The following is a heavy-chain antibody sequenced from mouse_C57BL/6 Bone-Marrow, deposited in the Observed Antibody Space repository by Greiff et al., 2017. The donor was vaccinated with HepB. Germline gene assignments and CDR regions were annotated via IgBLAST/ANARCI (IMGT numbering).Heavy chain of an antibody. CDR2: INPNNGGT. J-gene: IGHJ3*01. CDR3: AREELGRIAY. CDR1: GYTFTDYY. Sequence: EVQLQQSGPELVKPGASVKISYKASGYTFTDYYMNWVKQSHGKSLEWIGDINPNNGGTSYNQKFKGKATLTVDKSSSTAYMELRSLTSEDSAVYYCAREELGRIAYWGQGTLVTVSA. V-gene: IGHV1-26*01. D-gene: IGHD4-1*01.